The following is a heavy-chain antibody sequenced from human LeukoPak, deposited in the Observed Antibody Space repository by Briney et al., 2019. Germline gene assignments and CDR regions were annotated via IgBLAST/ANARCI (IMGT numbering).Heavy chain of an antibody. CDR2: IYYSGST. CDR3: AKTISRMHPPDY. J-gene: IGHJ4*02. Sequence: PSETLSLTCSVSGGSIRSYSWSWIRQPPGKGQEWIGYIYYSGSTNYNPSLKSRVTISLDTSKNQFSLKLSSVTAADTAVYFCAKTISRMHPPDYWGQGTLVTVSS. CDR1: GGSIRSYS. D-gene: IGHD1-14*01. V-gene: IGHV4-59*01.